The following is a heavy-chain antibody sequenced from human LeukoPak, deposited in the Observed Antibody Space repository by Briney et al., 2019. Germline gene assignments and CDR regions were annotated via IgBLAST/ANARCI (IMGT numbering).Heavy chain of an antibody. CDR1: GGTFSSYA. J-gene: IGHJ4*02. V-gene: IGHV1-69*06. CDR2: IIPIFGTA. CDR3: ARSPSMGAAGTDY. D-gene: IGHD6-13*01. Sequence: WASVKVSCKASGGTFSSYAISWVRQAPGQGLEWMGGIIPIFGTANYAQKFQGRVTITADKSTSTAYMELSRLRSDDTAVYYCARSPSMGAAGTDYWGQGTLVTVSS.